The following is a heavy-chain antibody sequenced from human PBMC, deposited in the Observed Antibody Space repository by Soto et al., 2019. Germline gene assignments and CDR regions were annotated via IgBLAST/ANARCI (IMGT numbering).Heavy chain of an antibody. J-gene: IGHJ4*02. CDR3: AAGDSSGYYGG. CDR1: GFTFTSSS. V-gene: IGHV1-58*01. CDR2: ITVGTGNT. D-gene: IGHD3-22*01. Sequence: SVKVSCKASGFTFTSSSVQRVRQARGQRLEWIGWITVGTGNTNYAQKFQERVTITRDMSTSTAYMELKNLRSEDTAVYYCAAGDSSGYYGGWGQGTQVTVSS.